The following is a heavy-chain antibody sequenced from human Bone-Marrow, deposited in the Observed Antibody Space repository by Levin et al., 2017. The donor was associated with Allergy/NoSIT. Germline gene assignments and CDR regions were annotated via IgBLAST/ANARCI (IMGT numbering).Heavy chain of an antibody. CDR3: VRDCLRGTRPSYP. V-gene: IGHV3-21*06. D-gene: IGHD3-10*01. Sequence: GGSLRLSCAASGFVFSSYSMNWVRQAPGKGLEWVASISGRSSYISYADSLKGRLTISSDKDSSNVFLQMDSLRAEDTAVYYCVRDCLRGTRPSYPWGQGTLVIVS. CDR1: GFVFSSYS. CDR2: ISGRSSYI. J-gene: IGHJ4*02.